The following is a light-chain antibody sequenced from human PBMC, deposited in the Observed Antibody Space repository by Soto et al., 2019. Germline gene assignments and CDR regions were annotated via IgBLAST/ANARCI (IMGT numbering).Light chain of an antibody. Sequence: EIVMTQSPATLSVSPGERVTLSCRASQDIRSSLDWYQQKPGQAPRLLIYGASIRATGVPATFSGSGSGTEFTLSISSLQSEHLGVYYCQQDSSWPLTFGGGTKVEIK. V-gene: IGKV3-15*01. J-gene: IGKJ4*01. CDR2: GAS. CDR1: QDIRSS. CDR3: QQDSSWPLT.